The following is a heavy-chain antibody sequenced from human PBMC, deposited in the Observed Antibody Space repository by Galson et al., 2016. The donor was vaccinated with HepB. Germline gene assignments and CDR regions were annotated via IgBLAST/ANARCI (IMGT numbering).Heavy chain of an antibody. J-gene: IGHJ2*01. V-gene: IGHV2-5*01. D-gene: IGHD3-9*01. CDR2: IFWSGEA. CDR1: GLSVNPREVG. CDR3: AHRPALRPGYFDR. Sequence: PALVKPTQTLTLTCTLSGLSVNPREVGVAWIRQPPGKALEWLSLIFWSGEARYSPSLQTRLTITRDTSRIQVVLTMADMDPADQAIYSCAHRPALRPGYFDRWGRGTLVTVSS.